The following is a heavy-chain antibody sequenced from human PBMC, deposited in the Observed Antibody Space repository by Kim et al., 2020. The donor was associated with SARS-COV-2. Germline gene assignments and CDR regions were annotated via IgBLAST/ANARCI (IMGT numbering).Heavy chain of an antibody. J-gene: IGHJ4*02. Sequence: SETLSLTCTVSGGSFSSGSYYWSWIRQPTGKGLEGIGYIYYSGSTNYNPSLKRRVTVSVDTSKNQFSLKVSSVTAADTDVYYCARVTARNTRYSISPTLDYWGQGTLVTVSS. V-gene: IGHV4-61*01. CDR1: GGSFSSGSYY. D-gene: IGHD6-6*01. CDR3: ARVTARNTRYSISPTLDY. CDR2: IYYSGST.